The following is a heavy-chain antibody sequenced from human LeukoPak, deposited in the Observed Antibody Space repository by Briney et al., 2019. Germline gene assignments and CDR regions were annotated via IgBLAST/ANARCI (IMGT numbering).Heavy chain of an antibody. Sequence: PSETLSLTCTVSGGSISSYYWSWIRQPPGKGLEWIGYIYYSGSTNYNPSLKSRVTISVDTSKNQFSLKLSSVTAADTAVYYCARQVGYSYGRIDYWGQGTLVTVSS. D-gene: IGHD5-18*01. CDR2: IYYSGST. J-gene: IGHJ4*02. CDR3: ARQVGYSYGRIDY. CDR1: GGSISSYY. V-gene: IGHV4-59*08.